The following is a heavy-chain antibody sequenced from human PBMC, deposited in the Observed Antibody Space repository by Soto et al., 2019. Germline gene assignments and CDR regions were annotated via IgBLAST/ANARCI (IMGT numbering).Heavy chain of an antibody. Sequence: APVKVSCKASGYTFTCSGISWARQSPGQGLEWMGWISAYNGNTNYAQKLQGRVTMTTDTSTTTAYMELRNLRSDDTAVYYCAREGTTLYYFDYWGQGTLVTVSS. CDR1: GYTFTCSG. V-gene: IGHV1-18*01. CDR2: ISAYNGNT. CDR3: AREGTTLYYFDY. D-gene: IGHD4-17*01. J-gene: IGHJ4*02.